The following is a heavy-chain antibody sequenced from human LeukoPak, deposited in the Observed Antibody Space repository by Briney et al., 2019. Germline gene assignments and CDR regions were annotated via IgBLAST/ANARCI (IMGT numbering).Heavy chain of an antibody. J-gene: IGHJ6*03. CDR3: ARDPESYYYYYMDV. CDR2: ISSSSSYI. Sequence: NPGGSLRLSCAASGFTFSSYSMNGVRQAPGKGREWVSSISSSSSYIYYADSVKGRFTISRDNAKNSLYLQMNSLRAEDTAVYYCARDPESYYYYYMDVWGKGTTVTVSS. CDR1: GFTFSSYS. V-gene: IGHV3-21*01.